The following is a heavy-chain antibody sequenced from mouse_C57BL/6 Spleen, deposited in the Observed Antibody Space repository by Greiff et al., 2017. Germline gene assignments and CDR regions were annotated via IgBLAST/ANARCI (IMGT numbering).Heavy chain of an antibody. D-gene: IGHD3-1*01. V-gene: IGHV1-26*01. Sequence: EVQLQQSGPELVKPGASVKISCKASGYTFTDYYMNWVKQSHGKSLEWIGDINPNNGGTSYNQKFKGKATLTVDKSSSTAYMELRSLTSEDSAVXYCARGYYLDYWGQGTTLTVSS. CDR3: ARGYYLDY. CDR1: GYTFTDYY. CDR2: INPNNGGT. J-gene: IGHJ2*01.